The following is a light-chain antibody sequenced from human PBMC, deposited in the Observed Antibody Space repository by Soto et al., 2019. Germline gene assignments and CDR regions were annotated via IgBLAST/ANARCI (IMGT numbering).Light chain of an antibody. CDR2: SAS. CDR3: QHLNGYHLA. Sequence: DIQLTQSPSFLSASVGDTVTITCRASQGMSTYLAWYQQKPGKVPKLLIRSASTLQSGVPPRFSGGGSGTEFTPTISTLQPVDFVIYYCQHLNGYHLAFGGGTNVEIK. CDR1: QGMSTY. V-gene: IGKV1-9*01. J-gene: IGKJ4*01.